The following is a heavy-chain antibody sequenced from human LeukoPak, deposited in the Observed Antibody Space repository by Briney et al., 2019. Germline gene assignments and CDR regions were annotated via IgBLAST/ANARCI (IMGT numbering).Heavy chain of an antibody. Sequence: GGSLRLSCAASGLIFSNYWMSWVRQAPGKGLEWVANIKQDGSEKYYVDSVKGRFTISRDNAKNSVYMQMNSLRAEDTAVYSCARQRRYCSGDSCYQRTFDFWGQGTLVTVSS. J-gene: IGHJ4*02. CDR2: IKQDGSEK. CDR3: ARQRRYCSGDSCYQRTFDF. V-gene: IGHV3-7*01. D-gene: IGHD2-15*01. CDR1: GLIFSNYW.